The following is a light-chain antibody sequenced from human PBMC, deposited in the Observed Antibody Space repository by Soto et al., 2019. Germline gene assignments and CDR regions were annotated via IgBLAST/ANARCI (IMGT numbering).Light chain of an antibody. Sequence: DIQMTQSPSSVSASVGDTVTITCRASQGIYSRLAWYQQKPGKAPELLIYATSTLQNGVPSRFSGSGFGTDFTLSISSQQPEDSASYFCQQTDDFPLTFGGGTKVEI. V-gene: IGKV1D-12*01. J-gene: IGKJ4*01. CDR3: QQTDDFPLT. CDR1: QGIYSR. CDR2: ATS.